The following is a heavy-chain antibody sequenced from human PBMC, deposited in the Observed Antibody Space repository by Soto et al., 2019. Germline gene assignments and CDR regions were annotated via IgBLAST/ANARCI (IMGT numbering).Heavy chain of an antibody. CDR3: ARGDLEWLLASNYYYYGMDV. J-gene: IGHJ6*02. CDR1: GYTFTSYG. D-gene: IGHD3-3*01. V-gene: IGHV1-18*04. Sequence: ASVKVSCKASGYTFTSYGISWVRQAPGQGLEWMGWISAYNGNTNYAQKLQGRVTMTTDTSTSTAYMELRSLRSDDTAVYYCARGDLEWLLASNYYYYGMDVWGQGTTVTVSS. CDR2: ISAYNGNT.